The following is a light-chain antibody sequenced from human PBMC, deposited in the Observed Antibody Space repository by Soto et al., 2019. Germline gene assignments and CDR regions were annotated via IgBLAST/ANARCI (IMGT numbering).Light chain of an antibody. CDR1: QSVSSN. CDR2: GAS. V-gene: IGKV3-15*01. CDR3: QQYNNWPPMA. Sequence: EIVMKQSPATLSVSPGERATLSCRASQSVSSNLAWYQQKPGQAPRLLIYGASTRATGIPARFSGSGSGTEFTLTISSLQSVDFAVYYCQQYNNWPPMAFGQGTKVEIK. J-gene: IGKJ1*01.